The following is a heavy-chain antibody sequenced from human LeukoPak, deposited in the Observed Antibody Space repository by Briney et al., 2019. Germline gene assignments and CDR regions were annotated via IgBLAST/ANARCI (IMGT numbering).Heavy chain of an antibody. Sequence: TGGSLRLSWAASGFTFSSYSMNWVRQAPGKGLEWVSSISSSSSYIYYADSVKGRFTISRDNAKNSLYLQMNSLRAEDTAVYYCARVEMATADYWGQGTLVTVSS. CDR1: GFTFSSYS. J-gene: IGHJ4*02. V-gene: IGHV3-21*01. CDR3: ARVEMATADY. D-gene: IGHD5-24*01. CDR2: ISSSSSYI.